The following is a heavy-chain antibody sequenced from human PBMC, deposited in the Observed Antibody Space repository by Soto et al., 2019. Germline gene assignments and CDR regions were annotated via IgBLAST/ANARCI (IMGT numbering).Heavy chain of an antibody. J-gene: IGHJ6*02. CDR2: IIPIFDIT. CDR3: ARPDEGGYSSNHHYYYALDV. D-gene: IGHD3-22*01. CDR1: GGTFRSYS. V-gene: IGHV1-69*01. Sequence: QVQLVQSGAEVKKPGSSVKVSCKASGGTFRSYSISWVRQAPGQGLEWMGGIIPIFDITNYAQKFQGRVTITADESTGTAYMEVSSLGSDDTAVYYCARPDEGGYSSNHHYYYALDVWGQGTTVTV.